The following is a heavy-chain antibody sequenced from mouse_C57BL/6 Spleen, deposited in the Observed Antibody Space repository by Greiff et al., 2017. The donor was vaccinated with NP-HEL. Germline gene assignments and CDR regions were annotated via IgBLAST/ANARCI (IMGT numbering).Heavy chain of an antibody. CDR2: IDPSDSYT. Sequence: VQLQQSGAELVKPGASVKLSCKASGYTFTSYWMQWVKQRPGQGLEWIGEIDPSDSYTNYNQKFKGKATLTVDTSSSTAYMQLSSLTSEDSAVYDCARSGSSHWYFDVWGTGTTVTVSS. CDR3: ARSGSSHWYFDV. CDR1: GYTFTSYW. V-gene: IGHV1-50*01. J-gene: IGHJ1*03. D-gene: IGHD1-1*01.